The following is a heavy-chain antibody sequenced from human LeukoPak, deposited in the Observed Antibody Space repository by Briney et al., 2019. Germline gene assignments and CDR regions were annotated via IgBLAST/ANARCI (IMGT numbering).Heavy chain of an antibody. CDR1: GSTLSSYW. D-gene: IGHD3-16*02. V-gene: IGHV3-7*01. CDR3: ARGPRTWYDYVWGSYRSRLNWFDP. J-gene: IGHJ5*02. Sequence: PGGSLRLSCVASGSTLSSYWMSWVRQAPGKGLEWVANIKQDGSEKYYVDSVKGRFTISKDNAKNSLYLQMNSLRAEDTAVYYCARGPRTWYDYVWGSYRSRLNWFDPWGQGTLATVSS. CDR2: IKQDGSEK.